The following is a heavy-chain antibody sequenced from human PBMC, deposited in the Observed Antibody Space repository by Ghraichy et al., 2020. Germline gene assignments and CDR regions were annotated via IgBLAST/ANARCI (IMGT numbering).Heavy chain of an antibody. CDR2: ISWNSGSI. Sequence: GGSLRLSCAASGFTFDDYAMHWVRQAPGKGLEWVSGISWNSGSIGYADSVKGRFTISRDNAKNSLYLQMNSLRAEDTALYYCAKDIPYSSSSFSGYSGYDWRGIFDIWGQGTMVTVSS. CDR3: AKDIPYSSSSFSGYSGYDWRGIFDI. V-gene: IGHV3-9*01. CDR1: GFTFDDYA. D-gene: IGHD5-12*01. J-gene: IGHJ3*02.